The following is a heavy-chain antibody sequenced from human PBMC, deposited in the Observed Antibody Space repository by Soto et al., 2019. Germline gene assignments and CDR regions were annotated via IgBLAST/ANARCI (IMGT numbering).Heavy chain of an antibody. CDR2: ISSSSSYI. CDR1: GFTFSSYS. V-gene: IGHV3-21*01. CDR3: ARALDLLYFDY. Sequence: GGSLRLSCAASGFTFSSYSMNWVRQAPGKGLEWVSSISSSSSYIYYADSVKGRFTISRDNAKNSLYLQMNSLRAEDTAVYYCARALDLLYFDYWGQGTLVTVSS. J-gene: IGHJ4*02.